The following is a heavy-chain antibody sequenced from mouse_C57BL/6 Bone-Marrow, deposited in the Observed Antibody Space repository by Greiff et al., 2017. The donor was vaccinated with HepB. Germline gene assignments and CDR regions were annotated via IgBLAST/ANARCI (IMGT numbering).Heavy chain of an antibody. D-gene: IGHD1-1*01. V-gene: IGHV1-26*01. CDR2: INPNNGGT. CDR3: ARRGYGSSYENY. Sequence: VQLQQSGPELVKPGASVKISCKASGYTFTDYYMNWVKQSHGKSLEWIGDINPNNGGTSYNQKFKGKATLTVDKSSSTAYMELRSLTSEDSAVYYCARRGYGSSYENYWGQGTTLTVSS. CDR1: GYTFTDYY. J-gene: IGHJ2*01.